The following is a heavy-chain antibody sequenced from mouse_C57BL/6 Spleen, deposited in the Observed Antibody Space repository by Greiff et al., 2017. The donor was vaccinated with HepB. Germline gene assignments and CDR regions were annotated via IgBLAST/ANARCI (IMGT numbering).Heavy chain of an antibody. V-gene: IGHV5-17*01. Sequence: EVQLQESGGGLVKPGGSLKLSCAASGFTFSDYGMHWVRQAPEKGLEWVAYISSGSSTIYYADTVKGRFTISRDNAKNTLFLQLTSLRSEDTAMYYCARAGGSRLFDYWGQGTTLTVSS. CDR3: ARAGGSRLFDY. J-gene: IGHJ2*01. CDR2: ISSGSSTI. D-gene: IGHD1-1*01. CDR1: GFTFSDYG.